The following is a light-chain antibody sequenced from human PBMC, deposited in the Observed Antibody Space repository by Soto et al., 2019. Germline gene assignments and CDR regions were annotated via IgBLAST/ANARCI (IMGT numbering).Light chain of an antibody. CDR3: AAWDDSLSAHV. CDR2: RNN. J-gene: IGLJ1*01. V-gene: IGLV1-47*01. CDR1: SSNIGSNF. Sequence: QSVLTQPPSASGTPGQRVTISCSGSSSNIGSNFVYWYQQLPGTAPTLLIYRNNQRPSGVPDRFSGSKSGTSASLAISGLRSEDEADYYCAAWDDSLSAHVFGTGTKVTV.